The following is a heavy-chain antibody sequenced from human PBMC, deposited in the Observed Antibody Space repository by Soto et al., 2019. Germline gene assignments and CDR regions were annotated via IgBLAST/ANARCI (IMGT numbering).Heavy chain of an antibody. D-gene: IGHD6-19*01. J-gene: IGHJ3*02. V-gene: IGHV1-8*01. Sequence: GASVKVSCKASGYTFTSYDINWVRQATGRGLEWMGWMNPNSGNTGYAQKFQGRVTMTRNTSISTAYMELSSLRSEDTAVYYCATGRTTGYSSGWYLDAFDIWGQGTMVTVSS. CDR2: MNPNSGNT. CDR1: GYTFTSYD. CDR3: ATGRTTGYSSGWYLDAFDI.